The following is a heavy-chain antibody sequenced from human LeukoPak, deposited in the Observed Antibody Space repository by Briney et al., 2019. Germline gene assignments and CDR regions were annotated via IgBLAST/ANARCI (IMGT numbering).Heavy chain of an antibody. Sequence: GGSLRLSCAASGFTFSSYTMSWVRPAPGMGLEWVSAISGSGISTYYADSVKGRFTISRDNSKNTLFLQMNSLRAEDTAIYYCAKDYYDSSGYYLDYWGQGTLVTVSS. D-gene: IGHD3-22*01. CDR1: GFTFSSYT. V-gene: IGHV3-23*01. CDR3: AKDYYDSSGYYLDY. J-gene: IGHJ4*02. CDR2: ISGSGIST.